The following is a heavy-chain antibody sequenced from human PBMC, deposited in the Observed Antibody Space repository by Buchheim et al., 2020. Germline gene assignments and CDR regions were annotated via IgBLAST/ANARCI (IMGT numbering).Heavy chain of an antibody. J-gene: IGHJ4*02. Sequence: EVQLLESGGGLVQPGGSLRLSCAASGFTFSYYPMTWVRQAPGKGLECVSVISGDGRRSLYADSVNGRFTISRDSSPHTLFLQMNSLRAEDTAIYYCAKYIGNGPVRLFDQWGQGTL. D-gene: IGHD2-15*01. V-gene: IGHV3-23*01. CDR3: AKYIGNGPVRLFDQ. CDR2: ISGDGRRS. CDR1: GFTFSYYP.